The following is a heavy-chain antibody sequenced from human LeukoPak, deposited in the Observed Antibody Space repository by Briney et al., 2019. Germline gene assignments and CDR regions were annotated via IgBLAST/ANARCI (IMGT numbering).Heavy chain of an antibody. J-gene: IGHJ1*01. D-gene: IGHD1-26*01. CDR3: ARRSGSYRAGAEYFQH. CDR1: GYSISSGYY. CDR2: IYHSGST. Sequence: SETLSLTCAVSGYSISSGYYWGWIRQSPGKGLEWIGIIYHSGSTYYNPSLKSRVTISVDTSKNHFSLRLSSVTAADTAVYYCARRSGSYRAGAEYFQHWGRGTLVTVSS. V-gene: IGHV4-38-2*01.